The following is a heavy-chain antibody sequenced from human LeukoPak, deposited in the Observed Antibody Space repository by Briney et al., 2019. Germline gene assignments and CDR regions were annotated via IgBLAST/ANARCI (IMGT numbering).Heavy chain of an antibody. CDR2: IFYSGST. CDR3: AREVGGSYSFDY. J-gene: IGHJ4*02. V-gene: IGHV4-39*07. Sequence: SETLSLTCTVSSGSISTSNYYWGWVRQPPGKALEWIGNIFYSGSTNYNPSLKSRVTISVDTSKNQFSLKLSSVTAADTAVYYCAREVGGSYSFDYWGQGTLVTVSS. D-gene: IGHD1-26*01. CDR1: SGSISTSNYY.